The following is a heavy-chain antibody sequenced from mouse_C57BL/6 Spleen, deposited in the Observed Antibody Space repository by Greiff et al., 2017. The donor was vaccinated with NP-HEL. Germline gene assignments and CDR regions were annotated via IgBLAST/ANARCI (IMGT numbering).Heavy chain of an antibody. CDR2: INPYNGDT. V-gene: IGHV1-20*01. CDR3: ARGRGGFAMDY. J-gene: IGHJ4*01. CDR1: GYSFTGYF. Sequence: EVQVVESGPELVKPGDSVKISCKASGYSFTGYFMNWVMQSHGKSLEWIGRINPYNGDTFYNQKFKGKATLTVDKSSGTAHMELRSLTSEDSAVYYCARGRGGFAMDYWGQGTSVTVSS.